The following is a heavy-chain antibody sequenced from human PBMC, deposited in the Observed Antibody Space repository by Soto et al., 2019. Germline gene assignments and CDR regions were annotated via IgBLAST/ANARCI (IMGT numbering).Heavy chain of an antibody. CDR1: GFTFSSYA. V-gene: IGHV3-23*01. J-gene: IGHJ1*01. CDR2: ISGGGGTT. Sequence: VQLLESGGGLVQPEGSLRLSCEASGFTFSSYAMSWVRQAPGKGLEWVSGISGGGGTTYYADSVKGRFTISRDNSKSTRYLQVNSLRAEDTAVYYCAKDQAAGGTISRYFQDWGQGTLVTVSS. CDR3: AKDQAAGGTISRYFQD. D-gene: IGHD6-13*01.